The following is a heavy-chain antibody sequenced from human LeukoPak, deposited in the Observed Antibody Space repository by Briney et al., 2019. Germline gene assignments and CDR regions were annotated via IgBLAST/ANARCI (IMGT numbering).Heavy chain of an antibody. D-gene: IGHD3-10*01. J-gene: IGHJ3*02. CDR2: ISYDGSNK. CDR3: AKDGPYGLDAFDI. CDR1: GFTFSSYA. Sequence: PGGSLRLSCAASGFTFSSYAMHWVRQAPGKGLGWVAVISYDGSNKYYADSVKGRFTISRDNSKNTLYLQMNSLRAEDTAVYYCAKDGPYGLDAFDIWGQGTMVTVSS. V-gene: IGHV3-30-3*01.